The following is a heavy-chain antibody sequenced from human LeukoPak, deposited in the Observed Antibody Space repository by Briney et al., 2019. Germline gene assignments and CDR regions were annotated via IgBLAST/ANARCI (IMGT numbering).Heavy chain of an antibody. CDR3: AKVGNRIWNDAFDI. Sequence: GASVKVSCKASGFTLTNYALHWVRQAPGQRLEWMGWINAGNGNTKYSQEFQGRVTITRNTSISTAYMELSSLTSEDTAVYYRAKVGNRIWNDAFDIWGQGTLVTVSS. CDR2: INAGNGNT. J-gene: IGHJ3*02. CDR1: GFTLTNYA. V-gene: IGHV1-3*03. D-gene: IGHD1-14*01.